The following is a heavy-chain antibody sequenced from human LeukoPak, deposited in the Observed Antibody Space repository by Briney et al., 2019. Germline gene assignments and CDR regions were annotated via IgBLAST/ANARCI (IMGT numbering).Heavy chain of an antibody. CDR2: FSGSGGDT. J-gene: IGHJ6*03. CDR1: GFTFSSYA. V-gene: IGHV3-23*01. CDR3: AKNTVSGGHYQYYMDV. D-gene: IGHD5/OR15-5a*01. Sequence: GGSLRLSCAASGFTFSSYAMSWVRQAPGKGLEWASAFSGSGGDTYYADSVKGRFTISRDNSKNTLYLQLNSLRVEDTAVYYCAKNTVSGGHYQYYMDVWGKGTTVTVS.